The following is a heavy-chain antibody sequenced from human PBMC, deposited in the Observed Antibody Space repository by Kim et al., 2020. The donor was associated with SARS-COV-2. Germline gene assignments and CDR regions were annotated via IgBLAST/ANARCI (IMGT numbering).Heavy chain of an antibody. D-gene: IGHD6-13*01. CDR2: IRNDASET. V-gene: IGHV3-7*01. Sequence: GGSLRLSCTASGFTFNTYWITWVRQAPGKGLECVANIRNDASETYYVDSMKGRFTISRDNAKNTVYLQMNTLRAEDTAIYYCVRTSSRFQYHGTDVWG. CDR1: GFTFNTYW. CDR3: VRTSSRFQYHGTDV. J-gene: IGHJ6*02.